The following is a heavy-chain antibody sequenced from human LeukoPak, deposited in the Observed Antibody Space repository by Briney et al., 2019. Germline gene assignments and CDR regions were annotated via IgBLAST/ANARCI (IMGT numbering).Heavy chain of an antibody. J-gene: IGHJ4*02. D-gene: IGHD4-17*01. CDR1: GFTISSYW. CDR3: AGDPSGEYGDYFDY. V-gene: IGHV3-74*01. Sequence: GGSLRLSCAASGFTISSYWMHWVRQGPGKGLVWVSRINSDGSSTTYADSVKGRFTISRDNAKNTLYLQMNSLRAEDTAVYYCAGDPSGEYGDYFDYWGQGTLVTVSS. CDR2: INSDGSST.